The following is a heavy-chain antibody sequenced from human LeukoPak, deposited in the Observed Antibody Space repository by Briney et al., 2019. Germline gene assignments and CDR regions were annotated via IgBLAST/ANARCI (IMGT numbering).Heavy chain of an antibody. J-gene: IGHJ4*02. Sequence: ASVTVSCTASGYTFTSYYMHWVRQAPGKGLEWMGGFDPEDGETIYAQKFQGRVTMTEDTSTDTAYMELSSLRSEDTAVYYCATDQPPHYWGQGTLVTVSS. V-gene: IGHV1-24*01. CDR2: FDPEDGET. CDR3: ATDQPPHY. CDR1: GYTFTSYY.